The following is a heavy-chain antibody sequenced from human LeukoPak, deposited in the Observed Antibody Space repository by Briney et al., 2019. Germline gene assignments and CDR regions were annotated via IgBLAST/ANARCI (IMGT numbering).Heavy chain of an antibody. CDR3: ARGLTTVSSYNWFDP. D-gene: IGHD4-11*01. Sequence: SETLSLTCAVYGGSFSGYYWSWIRQPPGKGLEWIGEINHSGSTNYNPSLKSRVTISVDTSKDQFSLKLSSVTAADTAVYYCARGLTTVSSYNWFDPWGQGTLVTVSS. V-gene: IGHV4-34*01. CDR2: INHSGST. J-gene: IGHJ5*02. CDR1: GGSFSGYY.